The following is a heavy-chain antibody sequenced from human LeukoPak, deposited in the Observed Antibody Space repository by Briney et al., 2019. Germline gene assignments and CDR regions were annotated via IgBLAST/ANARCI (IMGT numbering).Heavy chain of an antibody. CDR2: LYIGGNT. CDR1: GFTFSSYT. D-gene: IGHD5-18*01. V-gene: IGHV3-23*05. CDR3: MTAAGYNFGQY. J-gene: IGHJ4*02. Sequence: GGSLRLSCAASGFTFSSYTMSWVRQAPGKGLEWVSALYIGGNTYYADSVRGRFTISRDNSKNTLYLQMNSLRAEDTAIYYCMTAAGYNFGQYWGQGTLVTVSS.